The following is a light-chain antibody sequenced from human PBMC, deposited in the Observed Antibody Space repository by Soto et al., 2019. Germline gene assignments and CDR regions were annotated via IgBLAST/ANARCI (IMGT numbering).Light chain of an antibody. CDR3: LLFYGDGVV. CDR1: TGAVTSGYY. J-gene: IGLJ2*01. V-gene: IGLV7-43*01. CDR2: STT. Sequence: QTVVTQEPSLTVSPGGTVTLTCASSTGAVTSGYYPNWFQQKPGQPPRALIYSTTYKHPWTPARFSGSLLGGKAALTLSGVQPEDEADYHSLLFYGDGVVFGGGTKLTVL.